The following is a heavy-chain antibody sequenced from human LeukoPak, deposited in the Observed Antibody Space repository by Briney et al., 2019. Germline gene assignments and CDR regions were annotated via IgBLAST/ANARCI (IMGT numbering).Heavy chain of an antibody. CDR3: ARGKNNAFDY. CDR1: GDSVSSTDGVA. Sequence: SQTLTLTCAISGDSVSSTDGVAWHWIRQSPSRCLGWLGRTYYRARWYTDYAESVKSRITVNTDTSKNQFSLQLNSVTPEDAAVYYCARGKNNAFDYWGQGTLVTVSS. D-gene: IGHD2/OR15-2a*01. CDR2: TYYRARWYT. V-gene: IGHV6-1*01. J-gene: IGHJ4*02.